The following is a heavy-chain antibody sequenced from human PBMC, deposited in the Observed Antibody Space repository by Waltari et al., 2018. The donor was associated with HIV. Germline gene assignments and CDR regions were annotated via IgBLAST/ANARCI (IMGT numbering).Heavy chain of an antibody. D-gene: IGHD3-22*01. J-gene: IGHJ4*02. Sequence: QVQLVQSGAEVKKPGASVKVSCKAYGYTFTAYYMHWVRQAPGQGVEWIGQINLNSGDTNHGQKFQGRVTMTRATSISTAYMELSRLRSDDTAVYYCARDSYYYDSSGFFPDFWGQGTLVTVSS. V-gene: IGHV1-2*06. CDR3: ARDSYYYDSSGFFPDF. CDR2: INLNSGDT. CDR1: GYTFTAYY.